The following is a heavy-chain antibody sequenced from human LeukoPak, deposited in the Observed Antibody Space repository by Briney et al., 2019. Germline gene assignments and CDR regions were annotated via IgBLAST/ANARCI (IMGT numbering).Heavy chain of an antibody. J-gene: IGHJ6*02. D-gene: IGHD3-9*01. Sequence: SETLSLTCTVSGGSISSSSYYWGWIRQPPGKGLEWIGSIYYSGSTYYNPSLKSQVTISVDTSKNQFSLKLSSVTAADTAVYYCARDGRDILTGYYPSYYYGMDVWGQGTTVTVSS. CDR3: ARDGRDILTGYYPSYYYGMDV. V-gene: IGHV4-39*07. CDR1: GGSISSSSYY. CDR2: IYYSGST.